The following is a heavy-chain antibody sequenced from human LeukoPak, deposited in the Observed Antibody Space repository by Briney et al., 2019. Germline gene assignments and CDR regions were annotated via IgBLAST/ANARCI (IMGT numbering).Heavy chain of an antibody. CDR1: GYTFTSYD. V-gene: IGHV1-8*01. CDR2: MNPNNGNT. D-gene: IGHD3-3*01. Sequence: ASVKVSCKASGYTFTSYDINWVRQATGQGLEWMGWMNPNNGNTGYAQKFQGRVTMTRNTSISTAYMELSSLRSEDTAVYYCARGPAYDFWSGYYSTYYGMDVWGQGTTVTVSS. CDR3: ARGPAYDFWSGYYSTYYGMDV. J-gene: IGHJ6*02.